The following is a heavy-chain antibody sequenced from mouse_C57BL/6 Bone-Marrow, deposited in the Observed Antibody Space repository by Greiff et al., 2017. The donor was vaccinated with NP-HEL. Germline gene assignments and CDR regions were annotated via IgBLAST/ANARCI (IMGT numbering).Heavy chain of an antibody. CDR2: IRSKSNNYAT. CDR3: VRLGDRFAY. J-gene: IGHJ3*01. Sequence: EVKLMESGGGLVQPKGSLKLSCAASGFSFNTYAMNWVRQAPGKGLEWVARIRSKSNNYATYYAHSVKDRFTISSDDSESMLYLQMNNLKTEDTAMYYCVRLGDRFAYWGQGTLVTVSA. CDR1: GFSFNTYA. V-gene: IGHV10-1*01.